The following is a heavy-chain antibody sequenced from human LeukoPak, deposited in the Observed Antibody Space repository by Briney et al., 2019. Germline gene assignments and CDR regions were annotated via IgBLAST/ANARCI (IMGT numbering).Heavy chain of an antibody. CDR1: GFTFSFYG. D-gene: IGHD3-10*01. CDR3: AKLAKYFYGSETYYFFEH. Sequence: PGGTLRLSCAASGFTFSFYGMNWVRQAPGKGLEWVSGITGAGHTYYADSVQGRFTISRDNAKNSLYLQMNTLRVEDTAVYYCAKLAKYFYGSETYYFFEHWGQGTPVTASS. V-gene: IGHV3-23*01. J-gene: IGHJ4*02. CDR2: ITGAGHT.